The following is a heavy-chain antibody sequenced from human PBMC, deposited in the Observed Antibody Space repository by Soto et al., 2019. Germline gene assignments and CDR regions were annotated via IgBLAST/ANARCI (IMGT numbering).Heavy chain of an antibody. V-gene: IGHV4-31*03. D-gene: IGHD6-25*01. CDR2: IYDSGST. CDR3: ARDAAEYYFDY. Sequence: QVQLKESGPGLVKPSPTLSLTCTVSGGSISSGGQYWSWIRQHPGKGLEWIGYIYDSGSTYYNPSLRSRVTISVDTSKKQFSLKLRSVTAADTAVYYCARDAAEYYFDYWGQGTLVTVSS. CDR1: GGSISSGGQY. J-gene: IGHJ4*02.